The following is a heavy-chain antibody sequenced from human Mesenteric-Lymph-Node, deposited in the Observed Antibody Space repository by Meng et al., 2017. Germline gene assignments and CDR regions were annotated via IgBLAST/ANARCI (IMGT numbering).Heavy chain of an antibody. CDR1: GYTFTGYY. CDR2: INPNSGGT. V-gene: IGHV1-2*06. CDR3: ARDRCSGGSSYSTWFDP. Sequence: ASVKVSCKASGYTFTGYYMHWVRQAPGQGLEWMGRINPNSGGTNYAQKFQGRVTMTRDTSISTAYMELSRLRSDDTAVYYCARDRCSGGSSYSTWFDPWGQGTLVTVSP. D-gene: IGHD2-15*01. J-gene: IGHJ5*02.